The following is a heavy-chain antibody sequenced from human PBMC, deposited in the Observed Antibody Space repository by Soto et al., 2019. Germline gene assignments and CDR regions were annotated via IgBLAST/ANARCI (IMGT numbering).Heavy chain of an antibody. D-gene: IGHD3-22*01. CDR2: IRSEANGGTT. CDR1: GFTFGSYA. J-gene: IGHJ4*02. V-gene: IGHV3-49*04. Sequence: LRLSCTGSGFTFGSYALSWVRQAPGKGLEWVGVIRSEANGGTTDYAASVKGRITISRDDSKSIAYMGINSLQTEDTAVYYCTRYYYESSGYYVYWGQGALVTVSS. CDR3: TRYYYESSGYYVY.